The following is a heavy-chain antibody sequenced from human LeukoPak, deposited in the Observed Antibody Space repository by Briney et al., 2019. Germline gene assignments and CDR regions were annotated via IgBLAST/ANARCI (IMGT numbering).Heavy chain of an antibody. CDR3: ARNSSGWYGYFDL. V-gene: IGHV1-18*01. J-gene: IGHJ2*01. CDR2: INIYKGST. D-gene: IGHD6-25*01. CDR1: GYIFTSHG. Sequence: GASVKVSCKASGYIFTSHGLSWVRQAPGQGLEWMGWINIYKGSTNYAQKFQGRVTMTTDTSTSTAYTELRSLRSDDTAVYYCARNSSGWYGYFDLWGRGTLVTVSS.